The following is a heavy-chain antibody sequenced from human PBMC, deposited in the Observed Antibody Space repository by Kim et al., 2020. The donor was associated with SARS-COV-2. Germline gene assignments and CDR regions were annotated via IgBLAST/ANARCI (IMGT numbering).Heavy chain of an antibody. D-gene: IGHD6-19*01. CDR2: ISYNGDAI. V-gene: IGHV3-23*01. CDR3: AKKMALAGSAFGLYDY. Sequence: GGSLRLSCAASGFTFRNFAMSWVRQAPGKGLEWVSTISYNGDAIYDLDSVKGRFTISRDNSKNTLYLQMDSLRGEDTALYYCAKKMALAGSAFGLYDYWGQGALVTVSS. J-gene: IGHJ4*02. CDR1: GFTFRNFA.